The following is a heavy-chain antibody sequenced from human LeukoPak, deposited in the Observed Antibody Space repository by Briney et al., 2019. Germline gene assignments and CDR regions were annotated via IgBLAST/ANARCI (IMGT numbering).Heavy chain of an antibody. CDR1: GGTFSSYA. Sequence: ASVNVSCKASGGTFSSYAISWVRQAPGQGLEWMGWINTNTGNPTYAQGFTGRFVLSLDTSVSTAYLQISSLKAEDTAVYYCARAMVPYYYDSSGYGVWYWGQGTLVTVSS. D-gene: IGHD3-22*01. CDR2: INTNTGNP. V-gene: IGHV7-4-1*02. J-gene: IGHJ4*02. CDR3: ARAMVPYYYDSSGYGVWY.